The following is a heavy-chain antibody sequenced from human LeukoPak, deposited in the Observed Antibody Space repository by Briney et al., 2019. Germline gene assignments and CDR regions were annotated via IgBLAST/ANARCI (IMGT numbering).Heavy chain of an antibody. CDR3: ARETPGDSY. D-gene: IGHD2-21*01. CDR2: ISSSGSTI. CDR1: GGSISSGGYY. J-gene: IGHJ4*02. Sequence: LSLTCTVSGGSISSGGYYWSWIRQAPGKGLEWVSYISSSGSTIYYADSVKGRFTISRGNAKNSLYLQMNSLRAEDTAVYYCARETPGDSYWGQGTLVTVSS. V-gene: IGHV3-11*01.